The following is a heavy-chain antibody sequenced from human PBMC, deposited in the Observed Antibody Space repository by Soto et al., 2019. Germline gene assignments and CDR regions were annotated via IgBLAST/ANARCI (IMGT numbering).Heavy chain of an antibody. J-gene: IGHJ4*02. CDR1: GFTFTSYA. CDR2: VSRGGST. D-gene: IGHD2-15*01. CDR3: AKRRGAGGHFDY. Sequence: EVQLLESGGGLVQPEGSLRLSCAASGFTFTSYATGCVRQAPGKGLECVSVVSRGGSTHYADSVTGRFIVSRDNSKNTVSLQMNSLRADDTAVYYCAKRRGAGGHFDYWGQGALVTVSS. V-gene: IGHV3-23*01.